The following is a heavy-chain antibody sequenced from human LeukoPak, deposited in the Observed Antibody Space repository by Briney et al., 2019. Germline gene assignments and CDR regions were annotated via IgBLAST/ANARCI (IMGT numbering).Heavy chain of an antibody. CDR2: ISSSGNTI. D-gene: IGHD1-26*01. V-gene: IGHV3-48*01. Sequence: GGSLRLSCAASGFTFSNYNMNWVRQAPGKGLEWVSYISSSGNTIYYASSVKGRFTISRDNAKNSLYLQTNSLRAEDTAVYYCATESGTYSGTCFDYWGQGTLVTVSS. CDR3: ATESGTYSGTCFDY. J-gene: IGHJ4*02. CDR1: GFTFSNYN.